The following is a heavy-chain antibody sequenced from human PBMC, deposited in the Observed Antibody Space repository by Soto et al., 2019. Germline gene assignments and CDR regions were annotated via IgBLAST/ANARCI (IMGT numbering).Heavy chain of an antibody. V-gene: IGHV3-15*07. Sequence: EVQLVESGGGFVESGGSLRLSCAASGFSFKDAWMTWVRQAPGKGLEWVGGIKSSTDGGTADYGAAVKGRFTMSRDDSKDTLYMHMDGLKREDTGVYYCTCFFQLRRILFDYWGPGTQVNVSS. J-gene: IGHJ4*02. D-gene: IGHD4-17*01. CDR1: GFSFKDAW. CDR3: TCFFQLRRILFDY. CDR2: IKSSTDGGTA.